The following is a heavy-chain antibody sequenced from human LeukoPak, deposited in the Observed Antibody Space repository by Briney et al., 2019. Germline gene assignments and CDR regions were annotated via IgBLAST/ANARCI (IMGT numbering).Heavy chain of an antibody. CDR1: GFTFSTSW. D-gene: IGHD3-3*01. V-gene: IGHV3-7*01. J-gene: IGHJ4*02. CDR3: ATPSGYYPFDY. Sequence: GGSLRLSCAASGFTFSTSWMSWVRQAPGKGLKWVANVNQDGSKKNYVDSLKGRFTISRDNAKNSLYLQMNSLRAEDTAVYYCATPSGYYPFDYCGQGTLVTVSS. CDR2: VNQDGSKK.